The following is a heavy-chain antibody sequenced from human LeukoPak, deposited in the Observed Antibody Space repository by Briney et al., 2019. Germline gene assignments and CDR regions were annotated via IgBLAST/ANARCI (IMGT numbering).Heavy chain of an antibody. J-gene: IGHJ6*02. CDR3: ARAGVVVPYYYYYGMDV. V-gene: IGHV4-59*01. D-gene: IGHD2-2*01. CDR1: GGSISTYY. CDR2: IYYSGST. Sequence: PSETLSLTCTVSGGSISTYYGNWIRQAPGKGLEWIGYIYYSGSTNYNPSLKSRVTISVDTSKNQFSLKLSSVTAADTAVYYCARAGVVVPYYYYYGMDVWGQGTTVTVSS.